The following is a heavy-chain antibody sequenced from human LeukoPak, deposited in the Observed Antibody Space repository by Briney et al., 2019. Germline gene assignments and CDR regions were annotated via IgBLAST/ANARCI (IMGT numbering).Heavy chain of an antibody. CDR2: IKQDGSEK. V-gene: IGHV3-7*01. J-gene: IGHJ4*02. CDR1: GFSFNYYW. Sequence: GGSLRLSCAASGFSFNYYWMSWVRQAPGKGLEWVAKIKQDGSEKYYVDSVKGRFTISRDNAKNSLYLQMSSLRAEDTAVYYCARGYCSGGSCSKYDYWGQGTLVIVSS. D-gene: IGHD2-15*01. CDR3: ARGYCSGGSCSKYDY.